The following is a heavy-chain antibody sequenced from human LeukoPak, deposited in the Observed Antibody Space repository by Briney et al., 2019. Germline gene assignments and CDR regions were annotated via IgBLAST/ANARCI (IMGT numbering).Heavy chain of an antibody. V-gene: IGHV3-13*01. J-gene: IGHJ3*02. CDR2: LGTAGDT. CDR3: ATGHLGAFEI. Sequence: GGSLRLSCAASGFTLSSYEMHWVRQGTGEGLEWVSGLGTAGDTYYPDSVKGRFTISRENAKRSFYLQMNNLRAGDTAVYYCATGHLGAFEIWGQGTVVIVSS. CDR1: GFTLSSYE.